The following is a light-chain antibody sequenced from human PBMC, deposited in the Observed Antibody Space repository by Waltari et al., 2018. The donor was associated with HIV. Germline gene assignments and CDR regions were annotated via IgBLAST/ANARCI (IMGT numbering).Light chain of an antibody. CDR3: QQYYSTLRT. CDR1: QSVLYSSNNKNY. V-gene: IGKV4-1*01. CDR2: WAS. Sequence: DIVMTQSPDSLAVSLGETATINCKSSQSVLYSSNNKNYLAWYQQKPGQPPKLLIYWASTRESGVPDRFSGSGSQTDFTLTISSLQAEDVAVYYCQQYYSTLRTFGQGTKVEIK. J-gene: IGKJ1*01.